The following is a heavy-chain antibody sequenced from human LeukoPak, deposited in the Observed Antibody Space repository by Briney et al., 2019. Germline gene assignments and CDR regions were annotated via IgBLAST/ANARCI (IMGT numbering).Heavy chain of an antibody. CDR3: ATEPPWDV. Sequence: KSKTDGGTTDYAAPVKGRFTISRDDSKNTLYLQMNSLKTEDTAVYYCATEPPWDVWGQGTTVTVSS. CDR2: KSKTDGGTT. V-gene: IGHV3-15*01. J-gene: IGHJ6*02.